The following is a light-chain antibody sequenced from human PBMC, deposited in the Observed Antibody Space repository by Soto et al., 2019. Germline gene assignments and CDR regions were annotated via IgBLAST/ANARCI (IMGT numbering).Light chain of an antibody. CDR2: DVN. J-gene: IGLJ2*01. CDR3: NSFAGSAHVV. Sequence: QSALAQPPSASGSPGQSVTISCTGTSSDVGAYNYVSWYQQHPGKAPKLIIYDVNQRPSEVPDRFSGSKSGNTASLTVSGLQAEDEAVYYCNSFAGSAHVVFGGGTKLTVL. CDR1: SSDVGAYNY. V-gene: IGLV2-8*01.